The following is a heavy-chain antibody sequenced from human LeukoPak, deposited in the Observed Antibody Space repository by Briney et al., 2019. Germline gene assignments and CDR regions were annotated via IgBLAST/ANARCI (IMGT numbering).Heavy chain of an antibody. J-gene: IGHJ6*03. CDR2: IKQDGSEK. D-gene: IGHD6-6*01. Sequence: GGSLRLSCAASGFTFSSYWMSWVRQAPGKGLEWVANIKQDGSEKYYVDSVKGRFTISRDNAKNSLYLQMNSLRVEDTAVYYCASSIAARPTYYYMDVWGKGTTVTVSS. CDR1: GFTFSSYW. V-gene: IGHV3-7*01. CDR3: ASSIAARPTYYYMDV.